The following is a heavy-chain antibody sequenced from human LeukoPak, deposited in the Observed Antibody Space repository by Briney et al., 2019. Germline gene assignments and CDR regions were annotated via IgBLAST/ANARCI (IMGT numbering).Heavy chain of an antibody. Sequence: GGSLRLSCKGSGYSFTNYWIAWVRQMPGKGLEWMGRIDPSESYTNYSPSFQGHVTISADKSISTAYLQWSSLRASDTAMYYCALLLRSGYLADYWGQGTLVTVSS. CDR3: ALLLRSGYLADY. CDR2: IDPSESYT. D-gene: IGHD3-22*01. J-gene: IGHJ4*02. CDR1: GYSFTNYW. V-gene: IGHV5-10-1*01.